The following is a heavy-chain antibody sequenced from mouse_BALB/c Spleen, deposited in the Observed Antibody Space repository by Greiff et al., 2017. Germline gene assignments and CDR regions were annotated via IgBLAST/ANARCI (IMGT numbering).Heavy chain of an antibody. CDR1: GFTFSSFG. Sequence: EVMLVESGGGLVQPGGSRKLSCAASGFTFSSFGMHWVRQAPEKGLEWVAYISSGSSTIYYADTVKGRFTISRDNPKNTLFLQMTSLRSEDTAMYYCARELRGGFDYWGQGTTLTVSA. J-gene: IGHJ2*01. CDR3: ARELRGGFDY. CDR2: ISSGSSTI. D-gene: IGHD1-1*01. V-gene: IGHV5-17*02.